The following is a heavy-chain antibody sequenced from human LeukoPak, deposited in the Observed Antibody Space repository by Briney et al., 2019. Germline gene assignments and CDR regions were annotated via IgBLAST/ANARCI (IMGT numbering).Heavy chain of an antibody. Sequence: LRFSCTASGLIFSNYAMPWARQATGRGLEWVAIISCGGSNVYYADSVKGRFTISRDDSNNTLYLQMGSLGPEDTAVYYCGSPDGSPWFDPWGQGTLVTVSS. CDR2: ISCGGSNV. D-gene: IGHD3-10*01. CDR3: GSPDGSPWFDP. CDR1: GLIFSNYA. J-gene: IGHJ5*02. V-gene: IGHV3-30*03.